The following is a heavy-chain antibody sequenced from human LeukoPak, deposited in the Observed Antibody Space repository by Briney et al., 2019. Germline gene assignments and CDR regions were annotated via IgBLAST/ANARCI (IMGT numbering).Heavy chain of an antibody. Sequence: SGGSLRLSCAASGFTSSSYRMYWVRQAPGKGLVWVSRINSDGSSTSYADSVKGRFTISRDNAKNTLYLQMNSLRAEDTAVYYCARKEVWVDIWGQGTMVTVSS. J-gene: IGHJ3*02. CDR3: ARKEVWVDI. CDR2: INSDGSST. V-gene: IGHV3-74*01. CDR1: GFTSSSYR. D-gene: IGHD3-16*01.